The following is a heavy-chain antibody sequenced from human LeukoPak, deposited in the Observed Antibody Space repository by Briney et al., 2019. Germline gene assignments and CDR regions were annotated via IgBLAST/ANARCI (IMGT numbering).Heavy chain of an antibody. D-gene: IGHD3-10*01. CDR3: SREFYYGSSGGMDV. J-gene: IGHJ6*02. CDR1: GYTFTSYG. V-gene: IGHV1-18*01. CDR2: ISAYNGNT. Sequence: ASVKVSCKASGYTFTSYGISWVRQAPGQGLAWMGWISAYNGNTNYAQKLQGRVTMTTDTSTSTAYMELRSLRSDDTAVYYCSREFYYGSSGGMDVWGQGTTVTVSS.